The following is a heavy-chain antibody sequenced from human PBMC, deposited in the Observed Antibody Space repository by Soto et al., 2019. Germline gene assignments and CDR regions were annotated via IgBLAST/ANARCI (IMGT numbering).Heavy chain of an antibody. CDR1: GYSFTIYW. Sequence: GESLKISCKGSGYSFTIYWISWVRQMPGKGLEWMGRIDPSDSYTNYSPSFQGHVTISADKSISTAYLQWSSLKASDTAMYYCARQTYSGYIYYYYGMDVWGQGTTVTVSS. J-gene: IGHJ6*02. V-gene: IGHV5-10-1*01. CDR3: ARQTYSGYIYYYYGMDV. CDR2: IDPSDSYT. D-gene: IGHD5-12*01.